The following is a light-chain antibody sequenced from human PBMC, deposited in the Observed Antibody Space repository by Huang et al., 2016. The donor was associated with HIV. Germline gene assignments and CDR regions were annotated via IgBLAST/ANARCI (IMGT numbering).Light chain of an antibody. CDR3: QQYNNWPLT. Sequence: EVVMTLSPAVLSVSPGERATLPCRASQIVGRRLAWYQQKPGHPPRLLIYDASARATGNPARFSGSGSVTEFTLTISSLQSGDFAVYYCQQYNNWPLTFGGGTKVEIK. V-gene: IGKV3-15*01. J-gene: IGKJ4*01. CDR1: QIVGRR. CDR2: DAS.